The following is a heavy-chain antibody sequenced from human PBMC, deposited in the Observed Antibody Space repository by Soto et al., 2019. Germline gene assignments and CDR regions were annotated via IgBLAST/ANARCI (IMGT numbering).Heavy chain of an antibody. CDR3: ARDGTAVSFDI. J-gene: IGHJ3*02. Sequence: DVQLLESGGGLVQSGGSLRLSCAASGLTFSTYAMSWFHQAPGKGLEWVSAISGDGGATFYADSVEGRFTISRDNSKNTLFLQMNNLRAEDTAIYYCARDGTAVSFDIWGQGTVVTVSS. CDR2: ISGDGGAT. V-gene: IGHV3-23*01. CDR1: GLTFSTYA. D-gene: IGHD1-26*01.